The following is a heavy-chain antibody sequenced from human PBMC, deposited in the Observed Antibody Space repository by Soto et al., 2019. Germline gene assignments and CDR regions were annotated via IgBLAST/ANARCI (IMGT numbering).Heavy chain of an antibody. J-gene: IGHJ4*02. V-gene: IGHV4-39*01. Sequence: QLQLQESGPGLVKPSETLSLTCTVSGGSISSSSHYWGWIRQPPGKGLEWIGSIYYSGSTYYNPSLKSRVTIXXDXSXXQFSLKLSSVTAADTAVYYCARHSEPYSGSYYCDYWGQGTLVTVSS. CDR2: IYYSGST. CDR1: GGSISSSSHY. CDR3: ARHSEPYSGSYYCDY. D-gene: IGHD1-26*01.